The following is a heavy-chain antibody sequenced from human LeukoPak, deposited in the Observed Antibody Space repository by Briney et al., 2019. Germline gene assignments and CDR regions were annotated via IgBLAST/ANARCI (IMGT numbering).Heavy chain of an antibody. D-gene: IGHD3-10*01. CDR1: GGTFSSYA. Sequence: SVKVSCKASGGTFSSYAISWVRQAPGQGLEWVGGIIPIFGTANYAQKFQGRVTITADESTSTAYVELSSLRSEDTAVYYCARDLSITMVRVHWAFDYWGQGTLVTVSS. CDR3: ARDLSITMVRVHWAFDY. CDR2: IIPIFGTA. J-gene: IGHJ4*02. V-gene: IGHV1-69*13.